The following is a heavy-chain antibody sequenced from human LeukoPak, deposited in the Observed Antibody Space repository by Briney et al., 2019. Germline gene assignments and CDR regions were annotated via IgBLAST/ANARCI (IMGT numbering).Heavy chain of an antibody. V-gene: IGHV4-30-2*01. CDR2: IYHSGST. D-gene: IGHD5-24*01. CDR1: GGSISSGGYY. J-gene: IGHJ4*02. CDR3: ARVPTPLDGSWSPFDY. Sequence: SETLSLTCTVSGGSISSGGYYWSWIRQPPGKGLEWIGYIYHSGSTYYNPSLKSRVTISVDGSKNQFSLKLSSVTAADTAVYYCARVPTPLDGSWSPFDYWGQGTLVTVSS.